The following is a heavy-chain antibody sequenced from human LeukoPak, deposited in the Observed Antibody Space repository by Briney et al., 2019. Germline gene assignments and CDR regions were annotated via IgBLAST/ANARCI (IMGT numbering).Heavy chain of an antibody. J-gene: IGHJ6*03. CDR3: RGTPRSNYYYYYMDV. CDR2: IYSSGSA. CDR1: GGSISSGDYY. V-gene: IGHV4-30-4*03. D-gene: IGHD1-14*01. Sequence: SETLSLTCTVSGGSISSGDYYWSWIRQPPGKGLEWIGFIYSSGSAYYNPSLRSRITISVDTSKNQFSLKLSSVTAADTAVYYCRGTPRSNYYYYYMDVWGKGTTVTVSS.